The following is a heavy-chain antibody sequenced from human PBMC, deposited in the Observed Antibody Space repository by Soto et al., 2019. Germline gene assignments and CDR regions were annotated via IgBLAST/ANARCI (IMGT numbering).Heavy chain of an antibody. CDR2: IYPGDSDT. D-gene: IGHD3-9*01. CDR3: ARLKRNYDILTGPLNY. CDR1: GYSFTSYW. J-gene: IGHJ4*02. Sequence: GESLKISCKGSGYSFTSYWIGWVRQMPGKGLEWMGNIYPGDSDTRYSPSFQGQVTISADKSISTAYLQWSSLKASDTAMYYCARLKRNYDILTGPLNYWGQGTLVTVSS. V-gene: IGHV5-51*01.